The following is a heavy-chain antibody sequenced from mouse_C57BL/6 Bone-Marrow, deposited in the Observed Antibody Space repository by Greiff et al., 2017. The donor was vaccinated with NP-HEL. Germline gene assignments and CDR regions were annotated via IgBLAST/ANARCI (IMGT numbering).Heavy chain of an antibody. CDR1: GYTFTDYY. D-gene: IGHD1-1*01. CDR3: ARGHYYGSSYAAFWYFDV. Sequence: EVQLVESGPVLVKPGASVKMSCKASGYTFTDYYMNWVKQSHGKSLEWIGVINPYNGGTSYNQKFKGKATLTVDKSSSTAYMELNSLTSEDSAVYYCARGHYYGSSYAAFWYFDVWGTGTTVTVSS. CDR2: INPYNGGT. V-gene: IGHV1-19*01. J-gene: IGHJ1*03.